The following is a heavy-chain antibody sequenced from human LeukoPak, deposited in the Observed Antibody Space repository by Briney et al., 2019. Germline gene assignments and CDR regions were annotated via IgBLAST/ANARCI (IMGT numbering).Heavy chain of an antibody. CDR2: ISSSSSYI. V-gene: IGHV3-21*01. CDR3: ARGPQLSSSPNFDY. CDR1: GFTFSSYS. Sequence: PGGSLRLSCAASGFTFSSYSMNWVRQAPGKGLEWVSSISSSSSYIYYADSVKGRFTISRDNAKNSLYLQMNSLRAEDTAVYYCARGPQLSSSPNFDYWGQGTLVTVSP. D-gene: IGHD6-6*01. J-gene: IGHJ4*02.